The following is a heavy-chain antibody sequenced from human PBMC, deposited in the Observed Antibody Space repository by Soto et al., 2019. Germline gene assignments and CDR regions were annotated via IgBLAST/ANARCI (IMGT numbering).Heavy chain of an antibody. CDR2: IYYSGST. V-gene: IGHV4-31*03. D-gene: IGHD2-8*01. CDR1: GGSISSGGYY. CDR3: ARGVGMVSLSFDY. J-gene: IGHJ4*02. Sequence: QVQLQESGPGLVKPSQTLSLTCTVSGGSISSGGYYWSWIRQHPGKGLEWIGYIYYSGSTYYNPFLRSRVTISVDTSKNQFSLKLSSVTAADTAVYYCARGVGMVSLSFDYWGQGTLVTVSS.